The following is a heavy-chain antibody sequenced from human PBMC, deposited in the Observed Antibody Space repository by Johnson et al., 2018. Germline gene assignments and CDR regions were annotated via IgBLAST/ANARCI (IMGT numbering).Heavy chain of an antibody. V-gene: IGHV3-33*08. CDR1: GFNISPYA. D-gene: IGHD1-26*01. CDR3: TRDPCVKGGCYGSY. J-gene: IGHJ4*02. CDR2: ILSDGSSE. Sequence: VQLLESGGGVVQPGKSLRLSCAASGFNISPYAMHWVRQAPGKGLEWVTAILSDGSSEYYAESVRGRFTISRDNSRNTLYLQMDSLTPEETAVYYCTRDPCVKGGCYGSYWGQGTLVTVSS.